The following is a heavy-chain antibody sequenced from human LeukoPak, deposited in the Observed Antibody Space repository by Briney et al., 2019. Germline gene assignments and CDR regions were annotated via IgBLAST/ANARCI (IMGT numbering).Heavy chain of an antibody. J-gene: IGHJ4*02. CDR2: MNPNNGKT. CDR3: ARGHLYCGGDCSVDY. CDR1: GYTFTSYD. D-gene: IGHD2-21*02. V-gene: IGHV1-8*01. Sequence: GAAVKVSCKASGYTFTSYDINWVRQATGQGLEWVGWMNPNNGKTGYAQKFQGRVTMTGNTSITTAYMELSSLRSEDTAVYYCARGHLYCGGDCSVDYRGQGTLVTVSS.